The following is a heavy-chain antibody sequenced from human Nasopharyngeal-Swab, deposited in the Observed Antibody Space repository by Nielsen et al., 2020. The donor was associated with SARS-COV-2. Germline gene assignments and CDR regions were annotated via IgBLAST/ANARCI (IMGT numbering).Heavy chain of an antibody. V-gene: IGHV3-21*01. Sequence: GESLKIPCAASGFTFNNYNFSWVRQAPGKGLEWVSSISSSSYIYYADSVKGRFTISRDNAKNSLYLQMNSLRAEDTAVYYCARDGLDYDFWSAYFMDVWGQGTTVTVSS. CDR2: ISSSSYI. D-gene: IGHD3-3*01. CDR3: ARDGLDYDFWSAYFMDV. J-gene: IGHJ6*02. CDR1: GFTFNNYN.